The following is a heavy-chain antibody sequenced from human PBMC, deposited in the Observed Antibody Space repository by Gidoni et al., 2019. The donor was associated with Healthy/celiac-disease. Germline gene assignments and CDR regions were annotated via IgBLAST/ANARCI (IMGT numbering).Heavy chain of an antibody. V-gene: IGHV1-46*01. CDR3: ARGRSITMVRHWFDP. D-gene: IGHD3-10*01. J-gene: IGHJ5*02. CDR2: INPSGGST. Sequence: QVQLVQSGAAVKKPGASVKVSCKASGYTFTSYNMHWVRQAPGQGLEWMGIINPSGGSTSYAQKFQGRVTMTRDTSTSTVYMELSSLRSEDTAVYYCARGRSITMVRHWFDPWGQGTLVTVSS. CDR1: GYTFTSYN.